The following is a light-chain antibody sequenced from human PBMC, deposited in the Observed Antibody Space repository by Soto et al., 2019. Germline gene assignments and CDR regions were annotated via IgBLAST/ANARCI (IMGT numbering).Light chain of an antibody. CDR1: QSISNW. CDR3: QQYDSYYT. J-gene: IGKJ2*01. V-gene: IGKV1-5*01. CDR2: DVS. Sequence: DIQMTQSPSTLSASVGDRVTITCRASQSISNWLAWYQQKPGKAPTLLIYDVSRLESGVPSRFSGSGSGTEFTLTINSLQPDDFANYYCQQYDSYYTLGQGTKVDIK.